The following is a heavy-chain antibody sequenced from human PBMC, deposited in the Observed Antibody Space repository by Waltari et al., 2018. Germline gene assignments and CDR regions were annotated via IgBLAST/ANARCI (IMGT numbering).Heavy chain of an antibody. CDR3: AKPREEYYYDSSGYYSSGFDY. Sequence: QVQLVESGGGVVQPGRSLRLSCAASGFTFSSYGMPWVRQAPGKGLEGVAVISYDGSNKYYADSVKGRFTISRDNSKNTLYLQMNSLRAEDTAVYYCAKPREEYYYDSSGYYSSGFDYWGQGTLVTVSS. CDR2: ISYDGSNK. J-gene: IGHJ4*02. D-gene: IGHD3-22*01. CDR1: GFTFSSYG. V-gene: IGHV3-30*18.